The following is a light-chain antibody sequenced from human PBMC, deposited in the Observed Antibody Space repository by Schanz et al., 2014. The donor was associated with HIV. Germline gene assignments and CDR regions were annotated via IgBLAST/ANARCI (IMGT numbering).Light chain of an antibody. V-gene: IGKV3-20*01. CDR3: QQYATAAFT. Sequence: IVLTQSPGTLSLSPGETATLSCRASQSITYNYLAWYQQKPGQAPRLLIYGASSRATGVPNRFSGSGSGTDFTLTISRLEPEDFTVYYCQQYATAAFTFGPGTKVAI. CDR2: GAS. J-gene: IGKJ3*01. CDR1: QSITYNY.